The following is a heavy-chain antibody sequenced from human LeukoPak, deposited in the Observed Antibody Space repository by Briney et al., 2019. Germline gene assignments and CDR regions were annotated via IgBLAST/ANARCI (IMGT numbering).Heavy chain of an antibody. V-gene: IGHV1-46*01. Sequence: ASVKVSCKASGYTFTSYYMHWVRQAPGQGLEWMGIINPSGGSTSYAQKLQGRVTMTRDTSTSTVYMELSSLRSEDTAVYYCARGPQLYGDPEGFDYWGQGTLVTVSS. CDR3: ARGPQLYGDPEGFDY. CDR1: GYTFTSYY. J-gene: IGHJ4*02. CDR2: INPSGGST. D-gene: IGHD4-17*01.